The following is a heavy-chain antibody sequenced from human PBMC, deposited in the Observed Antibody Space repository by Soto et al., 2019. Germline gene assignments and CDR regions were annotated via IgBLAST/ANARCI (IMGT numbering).Heavy chain of an antibody. J-gene: IGHJ6*02. Sequence: EMQLLESGGGLGQPGGSLRLSCVASPITVYNFAAMSWVRQTPERGLEWVSTISGRGDHRYYAVSVKGRFTFSRVNTKNRLYIQMDGLRVYDTAVYYCAKDRALENQTPYGMDVWGQGTTVTV. CDR1: PITVYNFAA. V-gene: IGHV3-23*01. CDR3: AKDRALENQTPYGMDV. CDR2: ISGRGDHR. D-gene: IGHD2-2*01.